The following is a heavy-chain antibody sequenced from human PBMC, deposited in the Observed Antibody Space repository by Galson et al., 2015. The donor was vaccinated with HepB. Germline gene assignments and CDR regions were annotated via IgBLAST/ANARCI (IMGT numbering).Heavy chain of an antibody. Sequence: QSGAEVKKPGESLKISCKGSGYSFTSYWIGWVRQMPGKGLEWMGIIYPGDSDTRYSPSFQGQVTISADKSISTAYLQWSSLKASDTAMYYCARLLQNYYDSSGYLGGGYFDYWGQGTLVTVSS. CDR2: IYPGDSDT. J-gene: IGHJ4*02. CDR3: ARLLQNYYDSSGYLGGGYFDY. D-gene: IGHD3-22*01. V-gene: IGHV5-51*03. CDR1: GYSFTSYW.